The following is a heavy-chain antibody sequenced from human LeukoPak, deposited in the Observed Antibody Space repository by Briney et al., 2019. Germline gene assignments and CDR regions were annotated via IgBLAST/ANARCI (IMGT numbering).Heavy chain of an antibody. V-gene: IGHV3-48*03. D-gene: IGHD5-12*01. CDR1: GLSVSTYE. CDR2: ISSSGTVK. CDR3: ARDWLRLGY. Sequence: PGGSLRLSCVASGLSVSTYEMNWVRQAPGKGLEWISYISSSGTVKFYADSVKGRFTISRDNAKNSLQLQMNNLRAEDTAVYYCARDWLRLGYWGQGTLVTVSS. J-gene: IGHJ4*02.